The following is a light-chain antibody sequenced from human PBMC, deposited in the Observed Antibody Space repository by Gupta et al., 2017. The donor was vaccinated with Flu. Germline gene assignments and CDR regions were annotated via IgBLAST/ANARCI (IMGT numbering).Light chain of an antibody. V-gene: IGLV3-21*02. Sequence: SSVLTQAPSVSVAPGQTARITCDGNNVGRERVHWYQQKAGQAPVVVVYDDRDRPSGISERFSGSKSGTTATLTISRVEVGDEADYYCQLWDTNTDHRVFGTGTKV. CDR3: QLWDTNTDHRV. J-gene: IGLJ1*01. CDR2: DDR. CDR1: NVGRER.